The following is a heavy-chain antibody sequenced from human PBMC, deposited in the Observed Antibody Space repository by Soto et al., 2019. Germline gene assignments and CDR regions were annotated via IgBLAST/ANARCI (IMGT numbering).Heavy chain of an antibody. J-gene: IGHJ5*02. CDR3: ATTNGAYSYNSAS. CDR1: GVYIKTYDHF. CDR2: IYYSGAT. Sequence: ASDPLSLTCAVSGVYIKTYDHFWPWIRQQPGEGLEWIGYIYYSGATYYSPSLKTRVSISLHKSQNYFSLKLTSVTAADTAVYYCATTNGAYSYNSASWGQGTLVTVSA. D-gene: IGHD3-16*01. V-gene: IGHV4-31*11.